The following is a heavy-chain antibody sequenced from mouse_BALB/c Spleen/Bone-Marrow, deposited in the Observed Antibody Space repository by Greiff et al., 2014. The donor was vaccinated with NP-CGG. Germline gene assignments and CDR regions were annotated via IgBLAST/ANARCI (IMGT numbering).Heavy chain of an antibody. CDR1: GFTFSDFY. CDR3: ARSGERYGAMDY. V-gene: IGHV5-4*02. D-gene: IGHD1-1*02. Sequence: EVKLMESGGGLVKPGGPLKLSCAASGFTFSDFYMFWFRQTPEKRLEWVATISDGGTYTYYPDSVKGRFTTSRDNAKNNLYLQMSSLKSEDTAIYYCARSGERYGAMDYWGQGTSVTVSS. J-gene: IGHJ4*01. CDR2: ISDGGTYT.